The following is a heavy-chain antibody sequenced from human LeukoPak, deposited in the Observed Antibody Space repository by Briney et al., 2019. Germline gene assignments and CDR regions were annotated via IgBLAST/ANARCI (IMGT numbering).Heavy chain of an antibody. D-gene: IGHD3-10*01. CDR2: ISGSGADT. J-gene: IGHJ4*02. CDR3: AREGTSGYFDY. Sequence: PGGSLRLYCAASGFTFSSHAMSWVRQAPGKRLERVSGISGSGADTYYTDSVKGRFTISRDNFKNTVYLQVNSLRAGDTAVYYCAREGTSGYFDYWGQGTLVTVSS. CDR1: GFTFSSHA. V-gene: IGHV3-23*01.